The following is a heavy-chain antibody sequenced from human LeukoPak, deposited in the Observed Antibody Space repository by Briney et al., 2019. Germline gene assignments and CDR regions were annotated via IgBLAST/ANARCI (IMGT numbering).Heavy chain of an antibody. D-gene: IGHD2-15*01. CDR3: ARPASRNDAFDI. Sequence: PGGSPRLSCAVSGLTFSDQYIDWVRQAPGKGLEWVGRSRNKANSYTTEYAATVKGRFPFPRDESKNSLYLQMNSLKTEDTAVYYCARPASRNDAFDIWGQGAMVTVSS. CDR1: GLTFSDQY. CDR2: SRNKANSYTT. J-gene: IGHJ3*02. V-gene: IGHV3-72*01.